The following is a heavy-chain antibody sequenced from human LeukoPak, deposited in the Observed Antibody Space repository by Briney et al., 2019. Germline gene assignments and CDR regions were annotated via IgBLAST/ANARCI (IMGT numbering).Heavy chain of an antibody. CDR3: ARCGDGDYDIGN. J-gene: IGHJ4*02. CDR1: VGSISSGGYY. CDR2: IYYSGST. Sequence: SQTLSLTCTVSVGSISSGGYYWSWIRQHPGKGLEWIGYIYYSGSTYYNPSLKSRVTISVDTSKNQFSLKLSSVTAADTAVYYCARCGDGDYDIGNWGQGTLVTVSS. V-gene: IGHV4-31*03. D-gene: IGHD4-17*01.